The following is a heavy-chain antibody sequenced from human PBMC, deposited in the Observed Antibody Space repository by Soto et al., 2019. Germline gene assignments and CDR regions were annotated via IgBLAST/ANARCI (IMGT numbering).Heavy chain of an antibody. CDR3: SSSLLVGYGLEGESD. D-gene: IGHD5-18*01. J-gene: IGHJ4*02. CDR2: ISAYNGNT. CDR1: GYTFTSYG. V-gene: IGHV1-18*01. Sequence: QVQLVQSGAEVKKPGASVKVSCKASGYTFTSYGISWVRQAPGQGLEWMGWISAYNGNTNYAQKLQGRVTMTTYTSTRTAYMELRSLRSDDTAVYYCSSSLLVGYGLEGESDWGQGTLVTVSS.